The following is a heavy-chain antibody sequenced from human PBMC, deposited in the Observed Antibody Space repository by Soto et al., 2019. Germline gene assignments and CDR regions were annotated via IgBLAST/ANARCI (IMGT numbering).Heavy chain of an antibody. CDR3: ARELDRLFSMDV. D-gene: IGHD3-9*01. V-gene: IGHV3-74*01. CDR1: GFTFSNYW. CDR2: ISSDGSIT. Sequence: GGSLRLSCAASGFTFSNYWMHWVRQAPGKGLVWVSRISSDGSITSYADSVKGRFTISRDNAKNTLYLQMNSLRAEDTAVYYCARELDRLFSMDVLGKGTTVTVSS. J-gene: IGHJ6*03.